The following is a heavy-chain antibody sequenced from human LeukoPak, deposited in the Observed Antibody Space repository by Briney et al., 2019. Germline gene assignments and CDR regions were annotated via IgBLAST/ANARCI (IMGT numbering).Heavy chain of an antibody. V-gene: IGHV4-59*01. Sequence: PSETLSLTCTVSGGSISSYYWSWIRQPPGKGLECIGYIHYTGSTNYNPSLKSRVTISVDTSKSQFSLKLSSVTAADTAIYYCARGGYYGSGNDFRFDPWGQGTLVTVSS. D-gene: IGHD3-10*01. CDR3: ARGGYYGSGNDFRFDP. CDR1: GGSISSYY. J-gene: IGHJ5*02. CDR2: IHYTGST.